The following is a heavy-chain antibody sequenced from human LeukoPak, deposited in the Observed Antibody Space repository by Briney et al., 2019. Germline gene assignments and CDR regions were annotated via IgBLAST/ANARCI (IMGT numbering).Heavy chain of an antibody. D-gene: IGHD4-17*01. CDR3: AKEDLGDQGYFDL. CDR1: GFTLTTYG. J-gene: IGHJ2*01. CDR2: IWYDGSKK. Sequence: GALRLSCAASGFTLTTYGTHWLRQAPGKGLEWVAVIWYDGSKKFYGDSVKGRFTVSRDTSENTMYLQMNTLRAEDTAVYYCAKEDLGDQGYFDLWGRGTLVTVSS. V-gene: IGHV3-33*06.